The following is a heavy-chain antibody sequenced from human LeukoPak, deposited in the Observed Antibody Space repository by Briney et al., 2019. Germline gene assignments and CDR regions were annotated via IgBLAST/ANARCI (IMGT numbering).Heavy chain of an antibody. D-gene: IGHD2-21*01. CDR2: ISYDGSNE. CDR1: GFTFSTYA. CDR3: RVRGVSFFAY. J-gene: IGHJ4*02. Sequence: GGSLRLSCEASGFTFSTYAMHWVRQAPGKGLEWVSEISYDGSNEYYADSVKGRFTISRGKSKNTLYLQMNSLTAEDSAVSRARVRGVSFFAYWGQGTLVTVSS. V-gene: IGHV3-30*01.